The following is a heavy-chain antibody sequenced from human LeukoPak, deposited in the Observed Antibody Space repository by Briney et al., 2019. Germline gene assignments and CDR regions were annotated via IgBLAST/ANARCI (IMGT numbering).Heavy chain of an antibody. J-gene: IGHJ4*02. CDR1: GGSISSGGYS. CDR3: AGGNGWYGDYYFDY. CDR2: IYHSGST. V-gene: IGHV4-30-2*01. Sequence: PSQTLSLTCAVSGGSISSGGYSWSWIRQPPGKGLEWIGYIYHSGSTYYNPSLKSRVTISVDRSKNQFSLKLSSVTAADTAVYYCAGGNGWYGDYYFDYWGQGTLVTVSS. D-gene: IGHD6-19*01.